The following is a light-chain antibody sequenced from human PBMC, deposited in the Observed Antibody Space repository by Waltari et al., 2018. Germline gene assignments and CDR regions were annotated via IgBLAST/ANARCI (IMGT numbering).Light chain of an antibody. V-gene: IGKV1D-12*01. CDR2: AAS. Sequence: TCRARQGISSGLSWDQQKPRKAPKLLIYAASSVQSGVPSRVSGSGSGTDFTLTISSLQPEDFATYYCQQANSFPLTFGGGTKVEIK. CDR1: QGISSG. CDR3: QQANSFPLT. J-gene: IGKJ4*01.